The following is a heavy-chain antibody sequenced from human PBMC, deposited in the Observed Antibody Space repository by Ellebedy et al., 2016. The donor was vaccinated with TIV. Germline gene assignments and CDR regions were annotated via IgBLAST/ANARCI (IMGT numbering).Heavy chain of an antibody. Sequence: GGSLRLXCAASGFTFSSYSMNWVRQAPGKGLEWVSSISSSSSYIYYADSVKGRFTISRDNAKNSLYLQMNSLRAEDTAVYYCARFKGYDYYYYYYMDVWGKGTTVTVSS. CDR2: ISSSSSYI. D-gene: IGHD5-12*01. CDR3: ARFKGYDYYYYYYMDV. CDR1: GFTFSSYS. J-gene: IGHJ6*03. V-gene: IGHV3-21*01.